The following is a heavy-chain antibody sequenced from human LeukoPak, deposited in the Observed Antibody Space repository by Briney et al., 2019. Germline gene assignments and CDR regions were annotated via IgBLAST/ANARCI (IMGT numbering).Heavy chain of an antibody. V-gene: IGHV1-2*04. J-gene: IGHJ4*02. CDR3: ARGGRGHSYGRLDY. Sequence: ASVKVSCKASGYTFTGYYMHWVRQAPGQGLEWMGWINPNSGGTNYAQKFQGWVTMTRDTSISTAYMELRSLRSDDTAVYYCARGGRGHSYGRLDYWGQGTLVAVSS. CDR1: GYTFTGYY. CDR2: INPNSGGT. D-gene: IGHD5-18*01.